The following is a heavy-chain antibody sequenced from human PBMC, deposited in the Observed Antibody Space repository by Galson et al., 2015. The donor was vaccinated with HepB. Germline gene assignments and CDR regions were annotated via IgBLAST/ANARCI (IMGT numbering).Heavy chain of an antibody. V-gene: IGHV3-30*18. D-gene: IGHD6-13*01. CDR2: ISYDGSNK. CDR3: AKDRVVGSSLDHFDY. J-gene: IGHJ4*02. CDR1: GFTFSSYG. Sequence: SLRLSCAASGFTFSSYGMHWVRQAPGKGLEWVAVISYDGSNKYYADSVKGRFTISRDNSKNTLYLQMNSLRAEDTAVYYCAKDRVVGSSLDHFDYWGQGTLVTVSS.